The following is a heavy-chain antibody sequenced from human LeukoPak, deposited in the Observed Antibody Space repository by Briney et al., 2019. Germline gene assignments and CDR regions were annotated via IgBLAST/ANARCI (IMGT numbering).Heavy chain of an antibody. CDR1: GGSISSGGYS. D-gene: IGHD3-10*02. V-gene: IGHV4-30-2*03. CDR2: IYYSGST. Sequence: SETLSLTCAVSGGSISSGGYSWSWIRQPPGKGLEWIGSIYYSGSTYYNPSLKSRVTISVDTSKNQFSLKLSSVTAADTAVYYCAIRLFSRDYWGQGTLVTVSS. CDR3: AIRLFSRDY. J-gene: IGHJ4*02.